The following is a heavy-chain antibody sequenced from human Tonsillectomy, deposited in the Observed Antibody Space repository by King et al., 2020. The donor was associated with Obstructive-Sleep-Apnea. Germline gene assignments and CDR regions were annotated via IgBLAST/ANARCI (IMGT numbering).Heavy chain of an antibody. J-gene: IGHJ6*02. D-gene: IGHD1-20*01. CDR1: GFSLSDYN. CDR2: ISASINYT. CDR3: ARPGVGLSGTPREYYSYGMDV. Sequence: VQLVESGGGLVKPGGSLRLSCAASGFSLSDYNMSWIRQAPGKGLEWISYISASINYTTYADSVKGRFTISRDYAKSSLYLQMNSLRAEDTAVYYCARPGVGLSGTPREYYSYGMDVWGQGTTVTVSS. V-gene: IGHV3-11*06.